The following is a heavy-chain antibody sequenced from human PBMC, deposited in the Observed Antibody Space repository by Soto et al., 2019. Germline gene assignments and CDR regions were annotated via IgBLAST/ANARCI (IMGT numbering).Heavy chain of an antibody. CDR1: GFSLSTSW. CDR2: IMQDGSDK. J-gene: IGHJ6*02. Sequence: EVQLVESGGGLVQPGGSLRLSCTASGFSLSTSWMTWVRQAPGKGLEWVANIMQDGSDKYYVDSVKGRFTISRDNAKISLYLQMTSLRAEDTAVYYCASKRLYFYGLDVWGQGTTVTVSS. CDR3: ASKRLYFYGLDV. V-gene: IGHV3-7*01.